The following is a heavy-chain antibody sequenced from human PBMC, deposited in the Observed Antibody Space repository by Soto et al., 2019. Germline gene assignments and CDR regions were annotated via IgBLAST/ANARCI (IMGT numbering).Heavy chain of an antibody. Sequence: GGSLRLSCAASGFTFSSYSMNWVRQAPGKGLEWVSSISSSSSYIYYADSVKGRFTISRDNAKNSLYLQMNSLRAEDTAVYYCARILRYNWNDDGRWGEESVDYYYMDVWGKGTTVTVSS. V-gene: IGHV3-21*01. CDR3: ARILRYNWNDDGRWGEESVDYYYMDV. D-gene: IGHD1-1*01. CDR2: ISSSSSYI. CDR1: GFTFSSYS. J-gene: IGHJ6*03.